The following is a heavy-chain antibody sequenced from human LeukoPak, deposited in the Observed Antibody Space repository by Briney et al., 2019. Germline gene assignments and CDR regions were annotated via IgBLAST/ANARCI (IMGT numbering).Heavy chain of an antibody. CDR1: GGSISSSSYC. V-gene: IGHV4-39*02. CDR3: ARDRYCSGGSCYFSWWFDP. J-gene: IGHJ5*02. Sequence: PSETLSLTCTVSGGSISSSSYCWGWLRQPPGKGLEWFGSIYYSGSTYSTPSLKSRVTISVDTSKNHFSLKLGSVTAPATAVYYCARDRYCSGGSCYFSWWFDPWGQGTLVTVSS. D-gene: IGHD2-15*01. CDR2: IYYSGST.